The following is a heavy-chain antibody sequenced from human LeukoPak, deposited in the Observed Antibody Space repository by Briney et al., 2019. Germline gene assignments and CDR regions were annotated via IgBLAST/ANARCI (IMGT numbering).Heavy chain of an antibody. CDR3: AREDSSGWYGSPYFDY. V-gene: IGHV1-46*01. CDR1: GYTFTSYY. Sequence: GASVKVSCKASGYTFTSYYMRWVRQAPGQGLEWMGIINPSGGSTSYAQKFQGRVTMTRDTSTSTVYMELSSLRSEDTAVYYCAREDSSGWYGSPYFDYWGQGTLVTVSS. D-gene: IGHD6-19*01. CDR2: INPSGGST. J-gene: IGHJ4*02.